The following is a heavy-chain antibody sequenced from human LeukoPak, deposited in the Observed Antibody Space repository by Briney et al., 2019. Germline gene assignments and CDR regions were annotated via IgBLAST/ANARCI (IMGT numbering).Heavy chain of an antibody. D-gene: IGHD3-3*01. CDR2: IIPIFGTA. CDR3: ARASTYYDFWSGYYFFDY. V-gene: IGHV1-69*13. Sequence: SVTVSCTASGGTVSSYAISWVRQAPGQGLEWMGGIIPIFGTANYSQKFQGRVTITADESTSTAYMELSSLRSEDTAVYYCARASTYYDFWSGYYFFDYWGQGTLVTVSS. CDR1: GGTVSSYA. J-gene: IGHJ4*02.